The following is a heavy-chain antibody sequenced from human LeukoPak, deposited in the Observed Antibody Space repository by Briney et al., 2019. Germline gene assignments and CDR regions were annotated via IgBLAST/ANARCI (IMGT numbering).Heavy chain of an antibody. CDR2: ISSSSSYI. CDR1: GFTFSSYG. D-gene: IGHD6-6*01. J-gene: IGHJ4*02. V-gene: IGHV3-21*01. CDR3: ARGPLAARRDFDY. Sequence: GRSLRLSCAASGFTFSSYGMHWVRQAPGKGLEWVSSISSSSSYIYYADSVKGRFTISRDNAKNSLYLQMNSLRAEDTAVYYCARGPLAARRDFDYWGQGTLVTVSS.